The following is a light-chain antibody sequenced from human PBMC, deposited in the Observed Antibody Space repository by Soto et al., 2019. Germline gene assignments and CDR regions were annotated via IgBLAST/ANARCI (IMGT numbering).Light chain of an antibody. V-gene: IGLV2-14*01. Sequence: QSALTQPASVCGSPGQSITISCTGTSSDVGGYNYVSWYQQHPGKAPKLMIYEVSNRPSGVSNRFSGSKSGNTASLTISGLQAEDEADYYCSSYTSSSTPYVVFGGGTKLTVL. CDR2: EVS. CDR1: SSDVGGYNY. J-gene: IGLJ2*01. CDR3: SSYTSSSTPYVV.